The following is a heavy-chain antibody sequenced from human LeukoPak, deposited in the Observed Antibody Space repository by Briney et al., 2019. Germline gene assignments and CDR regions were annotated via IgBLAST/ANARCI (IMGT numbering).Heavy chain of an antibody. CDR1: GGSISSYY. D-gene: IGHD4-23*01. Sequence: ETLSLTCTVSGGSISSYYWSWIRQSPGKGLEWIGYVFYTGFTHYNPSLESRVTISVDTSKKQFSLRLNSVTAADTAVYYCARDGNGGNSWGWFDPWGQGTLVTVSS. J-gene: IGHJ5*02. CDR2: VFYTGFT. CDR3: ARDGNGGNSWGWFDP. V-gene: IGHV4-59*01.